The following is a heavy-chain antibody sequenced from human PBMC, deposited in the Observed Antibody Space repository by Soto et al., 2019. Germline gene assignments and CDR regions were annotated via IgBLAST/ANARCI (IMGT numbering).Heavy chain of an antibody. J-gene: IGHJ3*01. V-gene: IGHV3-23*01. CDR2: ISGSGGST. CDR1: GFTFSSYA. Sequence: PGGSLRLSCAASGFTFSSYAMSWVRQAPGKGLEWVSAISGSGGSTYYADSVKGRFTISRDNAKNSLYLQMNSLRAEDTAVYYCARDPSTGTTRVFDFWGQGSMDTVSS. D-gene: IGHD1-1*01. CDR3: ARDPSTGTTRVFDF.